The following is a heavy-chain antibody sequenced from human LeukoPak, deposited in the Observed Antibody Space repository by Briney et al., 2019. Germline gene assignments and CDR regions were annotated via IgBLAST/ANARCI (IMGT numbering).Heavy chain of an antibody. D-gene: IGHD4-17*01. V-gene: IGHV3-30*18. CDR1: GFTFSSYD. CDR3: AKRGYGDFLGLDY. Sequence: PGRSLRLSCAASGFTFSSYDMHWVRQAPGKGLEWVAVISYDGNKKNYADSVKGRFTVSRDNSENTLYLQLNSLRAEDTAVYYCAKRGYGDFLGLDYWGQGALVTVSS. J-gene: IGHJ4*02. CDR2: ISYDGNKK.